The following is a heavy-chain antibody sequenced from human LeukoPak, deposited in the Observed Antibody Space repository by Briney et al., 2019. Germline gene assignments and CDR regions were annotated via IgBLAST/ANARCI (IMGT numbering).Heavy chain of an antibody. V-gene: IGHV3-7*01. J-gene: IGHJ4*02. D-gene: IGHD6-19*01. CDR2: IKPDGTKK. Sequence: PGGSLRLSCAASGFTFSTSWMTWVRQAPGKGLECVANIKPDGTKKYYVDSVKGRFTISRDNAKNSLYLQMNSLRAEDTAVYYCATTRYSSASYSVYWGQGTLVTVSS. CDR1: GFTFSTSW. CDR3: ATTRYSSASYSVY.